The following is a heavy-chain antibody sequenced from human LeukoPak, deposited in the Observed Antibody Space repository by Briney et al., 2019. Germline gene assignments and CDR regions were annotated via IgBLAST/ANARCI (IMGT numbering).Heavy chain of an antibody. Sequence: SGGSLRLSCAASGFTFSSYSMNWVRQAPGKGLEWVGRIKSKTDGGTSDYSAPVKGRFTISRDDSKNTLYLQMNSLNTEDTAVYYCTTEQYSRSSQAPFFDYWGQGTLVTVSS. CDR3: TTEQYSRSSQAPFFDY. CDR1: GFTFSSYS. D-gene: IGHD6-6*01. CDR2: IKSKTDGGTS. V-gene: IGHV3-15*01. J-gene: IGHJ4*02.